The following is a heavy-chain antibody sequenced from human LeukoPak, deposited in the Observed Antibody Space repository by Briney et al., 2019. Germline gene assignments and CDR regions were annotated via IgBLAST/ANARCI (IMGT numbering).Heavy chain of an antibody. CDR2: IKQDGSEK. D-gene: IGHD6-13*01. CDR1: GFTFTSYW. V-gene: IGHV3-7*01. J-gene: IGHJ6*02. Sequence: GRSLRLSCAASGFTFTSYWMSWVRQAPGKGLEWVANIKQDGSEKYYVDSVKGRFTISRDNAKNSLYLQMNSLRAEDTAVYYCARDSSSWTPYYYGMDVWGQGTTVTVSS. CDR3: ARDSSSWTPYYYGMDV.